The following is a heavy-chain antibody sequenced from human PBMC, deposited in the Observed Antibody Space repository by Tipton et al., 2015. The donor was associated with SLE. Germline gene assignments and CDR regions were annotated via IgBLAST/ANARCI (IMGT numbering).Heavy chain of an antibody. V-gene: IGHV3-23*01. Sequence: SLRLSCAASGFTFSNDAMTWVRQAPGKGLEWVSIISGNSDTIWCADSVKGRFTVSRDNSKNALYLHLNSLRAEDTAVYYCLNDPNWAWGSWGQGTLVTVSS. J-gene: IGHJ4*02. D-gene: IGHD7-27*01. CDR3: LNDPNWAWGS. CDR2: ISGNSDTI. CDR1: GFTFSNDA.